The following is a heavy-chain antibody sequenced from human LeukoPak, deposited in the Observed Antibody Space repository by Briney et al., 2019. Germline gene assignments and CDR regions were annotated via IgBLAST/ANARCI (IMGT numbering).Heavy chain of an antibody. CDR1: GFTFSSYS. V-gene: IGHV3-48*04. D-gene: IGHD3-10*01. Sequence: GGSLRLSCVGSGFTFSSYSMNWVRQAPGKGLEWVSYISVSGGTIYYADSVKGRFTISRDNAKQSLYLQMNSLRAEDTAVYYCARGTLYYGSESYDYWGQGTLVTVSS. CDR3: ARGTLYYGSESYDY. J-gene: IGHJ4*02. CDR2: ISVSGGTI.